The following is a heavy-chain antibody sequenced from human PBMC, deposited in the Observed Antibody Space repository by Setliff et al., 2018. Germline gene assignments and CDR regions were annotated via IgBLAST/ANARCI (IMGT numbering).Heavy chain of an antibody. Sequence: GGSLRLSCAVSGFALGDYYMTWIRQAPGKELEWLSYISVTGSAVHYADSVKGRFTISRDNGKNSLYLQMNSLTAEDTAIYYCARGGYSVTANYYGLDVWGQGTTVTVSS. CDR2: ISVTGSAV. D-gene: IGHD2-21*02. V-gene: IGHV3-11*04. J-gene: IGHJ6*02. CDR1: GFALGDYY. CDR3: ARGGYSVTANYYGLDV.